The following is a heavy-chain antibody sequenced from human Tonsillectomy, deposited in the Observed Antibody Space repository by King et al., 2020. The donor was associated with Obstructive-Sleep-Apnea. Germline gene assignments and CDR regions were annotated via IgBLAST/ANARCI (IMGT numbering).Heavy chain of an antibody. V-gene: IGHV5-10-1*01. CDR1: GYSFSRYW. CDR2: IDPSDSYT. Sequence: EVQLVQSGAEVKKPGESLRISCKGSGYSFSRYWITWVRQMPGKGLECMGRIDPSDSYTKYSPSFRGHVTISADKSISTAYLQWSSLKASDTAIYFCARTDYSSPGATYFYGMDVWGHGTTVTVSS. J-gene: IGHJ6*02. D-gene: IGHD4-11*01. CDR3: ARTDYSSPGATYFYGMDV.